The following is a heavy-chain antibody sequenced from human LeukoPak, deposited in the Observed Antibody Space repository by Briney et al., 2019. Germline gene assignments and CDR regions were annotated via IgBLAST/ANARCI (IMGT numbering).Heavy chain of an antibody. V-gene: IGHV3-33*08. Sequence: GGSLRLSCAASGFTFSSYGMHWVRQAPGKGLEWVAVIWYDGSNKYYADSVKGRFTISRDNSKNTLYLQMNSLRAEDTAVYYCASPGGDYVGVDYYGMDVWGKGPTVTVSS. CDR1: GFTFSSYG. CDR3: ASPGGDYVGVDYYGMDV. CDR2: IWYDGSNK. J-gene: IGHJ6*04. D-gene: IGHD4-17*01.